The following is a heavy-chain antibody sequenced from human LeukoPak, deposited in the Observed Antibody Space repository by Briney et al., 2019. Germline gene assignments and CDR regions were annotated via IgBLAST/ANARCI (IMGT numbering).Heavy chain of an antibody. CDR2: ISGTGSST. J-gene: IGHJ4*02. V-gene: IGHV3-23*01. CDR3: ARDPSPF. CDR1: GFTFISYG. Sequence: GGSLRLSCAASGFTFISYGMTWVRQAPGKGLEWVSGISGTGSSTYYAESVKGRFTISRDNSKNTLYLQMNSLRAEDTAVYYCARDPSPFWGQGTLVTVSS.